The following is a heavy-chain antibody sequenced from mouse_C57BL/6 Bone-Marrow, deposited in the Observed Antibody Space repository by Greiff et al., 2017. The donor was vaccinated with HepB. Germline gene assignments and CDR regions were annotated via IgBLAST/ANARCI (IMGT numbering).Heavy chain of an antibody. CDR3: ARPAYYSNYGAMDY. D-gene: IGHD2-5*01. CDR2: ISYDGSN. V-gene: IGHV3-6*01. Sequence: EVQLVESGPGLVKPSQSLSLTCSVTGYSITSGYYWNWIRQFPGNKLEWMGYISYDGSNNYNPSLKNRISITRDTSKNQFFLKLNSVTTEDTATYYCARPAYYSNYGAMDYWGQGTSVTVSS. J-gene: IGHJ4*01. CDR1: GYSITSGYY.